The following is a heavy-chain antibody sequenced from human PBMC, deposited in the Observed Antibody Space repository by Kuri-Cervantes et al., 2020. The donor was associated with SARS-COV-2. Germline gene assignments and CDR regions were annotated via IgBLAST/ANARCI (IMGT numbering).Heavy chain of an antibody. Sequence: GESLKISCAASGFTFSSYAMHWVRQAPGKGLEWVAVISYDGSNKYYADSVKGRFTISRDNSKNTLYLQMNSLRAEDTAVYYCAKDRTGLEWDTQVYFDYWGQGTLVTVSS. CDR1: GFTFSSYA. V-gene: IGHV3-30-3*01. CDR3: AKDRTGLEWDTQVYFDY. CDR2: ISYDGSNK. J-gene: IGHJ4*02. D-gene: IGHD3-3*01.